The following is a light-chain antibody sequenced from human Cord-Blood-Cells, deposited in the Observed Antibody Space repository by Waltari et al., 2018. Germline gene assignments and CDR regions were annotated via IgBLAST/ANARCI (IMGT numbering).Light chain of an antibody. CDR3: MQALQTPLT. J-gene: IGKJ4*01. Sequence: DIVMTQSPLSLPVTPVEPASISCRPSQSLLHSNGYNYLDWYLQKPGQSPQLLIYLGSNRASGVPDRFSGSGSGTDFTLKISRVEAEDVGVYYCMQALQTPLTFGGGTKVEIK. V-gene: IGKV2-28*01. CDR1: QSLLHSNGYNY. CDR2: LGS.